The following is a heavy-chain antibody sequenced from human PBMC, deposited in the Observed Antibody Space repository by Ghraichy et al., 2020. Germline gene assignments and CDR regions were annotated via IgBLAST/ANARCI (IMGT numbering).Heavy chain of an antibody. CDR2: ISDSGDSP. CDR3: AKGRVRTGGTTFDF. Sequence: GEYLNISCAASGLTFSSYAMNWVRQAPGKGLEWVSVISDSGDSPYYADSVKGRFTISRDNSKNTLYLQMNSLRADDTALYYCAKGRVRTGGTTFDFWGQGTLVTVSS. V-gene: IGHV3-23*01. J-gene: IGHJ4*02. D-gene: IGHD1-1*01. CDR1: GLTFSSYA.